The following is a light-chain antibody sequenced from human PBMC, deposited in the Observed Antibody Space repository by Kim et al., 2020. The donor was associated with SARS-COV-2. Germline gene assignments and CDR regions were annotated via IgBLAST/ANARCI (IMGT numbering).Light chain of an antibody. V-gene: IGKV3-15*01. CDR3: QKYNNWPFT. CDR1: RRVSGT. Sequence: GSPGERATPSCRAVRRVSGTSSSYQQRHGQTPTLLIYGVSTRATGIPARFSGSGCGTEFSLTISSLQSEDFAVYYCQKYNNWPFTFGPGTKVYIK. CDR2: GVS. J-gene: IGKJ3*01.